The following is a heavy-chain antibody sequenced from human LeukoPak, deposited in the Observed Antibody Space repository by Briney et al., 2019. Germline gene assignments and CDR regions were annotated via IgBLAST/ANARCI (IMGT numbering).Heavy chain of an antibody. CDR3: AREGTVTNWFDP. CDR2: IYTSGST. Sequence: SETLSLTCTVSGGSISSGSYYWRWIRQPGGKGLEWIERIYTSGSTNYNPSLNSRLTISVDTSKNHFSLKLSSVTAADTAVYYCAREGTVTNWFDPWGQGTLVTVSS. J-gene: IGHJ5*02. D-gene: IGHD4-11*01. CDR1: GGSISSGSYY. V-gene: IGHV4-61*02.